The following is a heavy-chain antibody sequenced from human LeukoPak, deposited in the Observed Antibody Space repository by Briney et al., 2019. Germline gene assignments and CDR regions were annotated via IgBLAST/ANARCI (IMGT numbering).Heavy chain of an antibody. D-gene: IGHD3-22*01. CDR2: IFGNGAGI. CDR3: AKDRIPDGFYSIDS. V-gene: IGHV3-23*01. J-gene: IGHJ4*02. CDR1: GFSLGVYA. Sequence: GGSLRLSCTAPGFSLGVYAMNWVRQVPGKGLEWISSIFGNGAGINYADSVKGRFTISRDNAQNTLYLQMNSLRAEDTAVYYCAKDRIPDGFYSIDSWGQGVLVTVSS.